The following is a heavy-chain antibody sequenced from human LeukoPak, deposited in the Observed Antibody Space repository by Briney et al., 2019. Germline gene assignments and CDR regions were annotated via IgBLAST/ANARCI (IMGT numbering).Heavy chain of an antibody. CDR2: INPNSGGT. Sequence: ASVKVSCKASGYTFTGYYMHSVRQAPGQGVEWMGWINPNSGGTNYAQKFQGRVTMTRDTSISTAYMELSRLRSDDTAVYYCARDRRLVPAAVNAFDIWGQGTMVTVSS. D-gene: IGHD2-2*01. J-gene: IGHJ3*02. CDR1: GYTFTGYY. CDR3: ARDRRLVPAAVNAFDI. V-gene: IGHV1-2*02.